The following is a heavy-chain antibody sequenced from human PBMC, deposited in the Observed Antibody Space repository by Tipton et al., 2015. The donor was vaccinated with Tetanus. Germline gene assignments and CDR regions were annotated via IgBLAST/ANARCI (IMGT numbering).Heavy chain of an antibody. Sequence: SLRLSCAASGFTFRTYGMSWVRQAPGKGLEWVSSLSGSEKDPYNKDSVKGRFTVSRDDSKNTLYLQLSSLRVEDTAVYYCVKHLIPGRAYFDSWGLGTLVTVSS. J-gene: IGHJ4*02. V-gene: IGHV3-23*01. D-gene: IGHD2-2*01. CDR2: LSGSEKDP. CDR1: GFTFRTYG. CDR3: VKHLIPGRAYFDS.